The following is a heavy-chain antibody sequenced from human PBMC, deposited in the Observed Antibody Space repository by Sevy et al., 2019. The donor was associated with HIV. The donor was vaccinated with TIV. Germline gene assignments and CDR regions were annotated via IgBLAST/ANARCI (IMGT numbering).Heavy chain of an antibody. Sequence: GGSLRLSCAASGFTFINHAMHWVRQAQGKGLEWVTVISNDGSNKYYGNSVKGRFTISRDTSMSTVYLQMDSLRAEDTAVYYCARDLNSGYANYYYYGMDVWGQGTTVTVSS. D-gene: IGHD5-12*01. CDR1: GFTFINHA. CDR2: ISNDGSNK. J-gene: IGHJ6*02. CDR3: ARDLNSGYANYYYYGMDV. V-gene: IGHV3-30*04.